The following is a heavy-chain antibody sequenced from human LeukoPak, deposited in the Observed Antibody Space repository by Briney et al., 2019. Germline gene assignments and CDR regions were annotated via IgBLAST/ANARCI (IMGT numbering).Heavy chain of an antibody. V-gene: IGHV1-2*02. CDR2: INPNSGGT. D-gene: IGHD1-7*01. J-gene: IGHJ4*02. Sequence: GASVKVSCKASGYTFTGYYMHLVRQARGRGLEWMGWINPNSGGTNYAQKFQGRVTMTRDTSISTAYMELSRLRSDDTAVYYCASLPFVTGTSRWGQGTLVTVSS. CDR1: GYTFTGYY. CDR3: ASLPFVTGTSR.